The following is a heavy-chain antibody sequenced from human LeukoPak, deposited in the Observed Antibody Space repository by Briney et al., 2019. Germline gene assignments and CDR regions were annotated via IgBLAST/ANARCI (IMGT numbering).Heavy chain of an antibody. J-gene: IGHJ4*02. D-gene: IGHD4-17*01. CDR2: ISGSGDNT. CDR1: GFIFRDYA. V-gene: IGHV3-23*01. Sequence: GGSLRLSCAASGFIFRDYAMSWVRQAPGKGLEWVSAISGSGDNTYYADSVRGRFTISRDNSRNTVFLHMNSLRDDDTAVYFCAKGGGRGDYDLTGRFSTHFDSWGQGTPVIVSS. CDR3: AKGGGRGDYDLTGRFSTHFDS.